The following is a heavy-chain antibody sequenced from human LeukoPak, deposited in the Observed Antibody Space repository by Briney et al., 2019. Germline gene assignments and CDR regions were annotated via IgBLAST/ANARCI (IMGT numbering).Heavy chain of an antibody. V-gene: IGHV4-59*01. J-gene: IGHJ6*03. CDR3: ARDRAAGSYYYYYMDV. Sequence: SETLSLTCTVSGSSISSYYWSWIRQPPGKGLEWIGYIYYSGSTNYNPSLKSRVTISVDTSKNQFSLKLSSVTAADMAVYYCARDRAAGSYYYYYMDVWGKGTTVTVSS. CDR2: IYYSGST. D-gene: IGHD6-13*01. CDR1: GSSISSYY.